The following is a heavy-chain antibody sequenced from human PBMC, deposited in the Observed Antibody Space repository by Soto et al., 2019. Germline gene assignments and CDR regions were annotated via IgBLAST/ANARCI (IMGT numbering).Heavy chain of an antibody. Sequence: SETLSLTCTVSGGSISSYYWSWIRQPPGKGLEWIGYIYYSGSTNYNPSLKSRVTISVDTSKNQFSLKLSSVTAADTAVYYCARNRGLRFLEWAWGPYYYYYYMDVWGKGTTVTVSS. CDR2: IYYSGST. CDR3: ARNRGLRFLEWAWGPYYYYYYMDV. D-gene: IGHD3-3*01. J-gene: IGHJ6*03. CDR1: GGSISSYY. V-gene: IGHV4-59*08.